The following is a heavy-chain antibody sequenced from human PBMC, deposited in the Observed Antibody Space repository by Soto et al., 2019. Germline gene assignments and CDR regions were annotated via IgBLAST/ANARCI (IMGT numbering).Heavy chain of an antibody. D-gene: IGHD6-6*01. V-gene: IGHV3-23*01. CDR3: AKDYGSSFVWINWFDP. Sequence: PGGSLRLSCAASGFTFSSYAMSWVRQAPGKGLEWVSAISGSGGSTYYADSVKGRFTISRDNSKNTLYLQMNSLRAEDTAVYYCAKDYGSSFVWINWFDPWGQGTLVTVS. CDR2: ISGSGGST. J-gene: IGHJ5*02. CDR1: GFTFSSYA.